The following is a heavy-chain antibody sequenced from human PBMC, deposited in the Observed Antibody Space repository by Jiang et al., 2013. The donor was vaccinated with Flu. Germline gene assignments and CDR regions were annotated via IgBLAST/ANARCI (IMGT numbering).Heavy chain of an antibody. CDR3: ARDREMATTSTFTYYFDY. Sequence: GAEVKKPGSSVKVSCKASGGTFSSYAISWVRQAPGQGLEWMGGIIPIFGTANYAQKFQGRVTITADESTSTAYMELSSLRSEDTAVYYCARDREMATTSTFTYYFDYWGQGTLVTVSS. CDR1: GGTFSSYA. V-gene: IGHV1-69*01. CDR2: IIPIFGTA. J-gene: IGHJ4*02. D-gene: IGHD5-24*01.